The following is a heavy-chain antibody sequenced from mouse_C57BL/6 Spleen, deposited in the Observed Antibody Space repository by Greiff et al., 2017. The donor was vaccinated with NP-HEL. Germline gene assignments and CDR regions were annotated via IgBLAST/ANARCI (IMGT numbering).Heavy chain of an antibody. CDR2: INYDGSST. Sequence: EVKLVESEGGLVQPGSSMKLSCTASGFTFSDYYMAWVRQVPEKGLEWVANINYDGSSTYYLDSLKSRFIISRDNAKNILYLQMSSLKSEDTATYYCARGSLPWFAYWGQGTLVTVSA. V-gene: IGHV5-16*01. CDR1: GFTFSDYY. CDR3: ARGSLPWFAY. J-gene: IGHJ3*01.